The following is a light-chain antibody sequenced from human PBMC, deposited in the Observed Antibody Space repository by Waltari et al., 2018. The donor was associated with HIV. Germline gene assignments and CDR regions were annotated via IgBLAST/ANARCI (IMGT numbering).Light chain of an antibody. CDR1: SADIGRTNY. Sequence: QSALTQPRSVSGSPGQSVTISCTGTSADIGRTNYVSLYQQHPGKGPKVILFDVSQRPSGVPCRFSGAKSDNTAALTISGRQVEDEADYYCCSHAGASYVFGTGTTLTVL. CDR2: DVS. J-gene: IGLJ1*01. CDR3: CSHAGASYV. V-gene: IGLV2-11*01.